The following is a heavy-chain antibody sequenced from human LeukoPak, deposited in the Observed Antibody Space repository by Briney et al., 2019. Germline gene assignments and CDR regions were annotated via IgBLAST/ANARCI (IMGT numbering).Heavy chain of an antibody. J-gene: IGHJ2*01. CDR2: ITHSGST. CDR3: ARSEGGWYFDL. D-gene: IGHD3-16*01. Sequence: SETLSLTCTVYGGSFSGYYWTWIRQPPGKGLEWIGEITHSGSTNYNPFLKSRVTISVDTSKKQFSLKLTSVTAADTAVYYCARSEGGWYFDLWGRGTLVTVS. CDR1: GGSFSGYY. V-gene: IGHV4-34*01.